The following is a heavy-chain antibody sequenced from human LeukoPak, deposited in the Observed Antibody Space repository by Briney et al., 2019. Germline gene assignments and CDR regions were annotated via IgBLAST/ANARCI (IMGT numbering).Heavy chain of an antibody. V-gene: IGHV4-34*01. CDR3: ARRGFHVLLWFGEKSGWFDP. CDR2: INHSGST. Sequence: SETLSLTCAVYGGSFSGYYWSWIRQPPGKGLEWIGEINHSGSTNYNPSLKSRVTISVDTSKNQFSLKLSSVTAADTAVYYCARRGFHVLLWFGEKSGWFDPWGQGTLVTVSS. J-gene: IGHJ5*02. CDR1: GGSFSGYY. D-gene: IGHD3-10*01.